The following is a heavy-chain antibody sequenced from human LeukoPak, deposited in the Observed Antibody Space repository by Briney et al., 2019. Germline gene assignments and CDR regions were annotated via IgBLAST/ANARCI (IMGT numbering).Heavy chain of an antibody. D-gene: IGHD2-21*02. CDR2: ISGSGGRT. V-gene: IGHV3-23*01. J-gene: IGHJ6*02. CDR1: GFTFSKAW. CDR3: AKEVYCGRDCYNPGYGVDV. Sequence: GGSLRLSCAASGFTFSKAWMNWVRQAPGKGLEWVAAISGSGGRTYYADSVKGRFTISRDNSKNTLSLQMNSLRDEDTATYYCAKEVYCGRDCYNPGYGVDVWGQGTTVTVSS.